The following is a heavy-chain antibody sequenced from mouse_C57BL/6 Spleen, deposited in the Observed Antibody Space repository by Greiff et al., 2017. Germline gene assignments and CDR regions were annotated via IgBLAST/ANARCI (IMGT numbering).Heavy chain of an antibody. V-gene: IGHV1-52*01. Sequence: QVQLQQSGAELVRPGSSVKLSCKASGYTFTSYWMHWVQQRPVQGLEWIGNIDPSDSDTYYTQKFKGKATLTVDKSSSTAYMQLSSLTSEDSAVYYCARGEGNDASDYWGQGTTLTVSS. D-gene: IGHD2-1*01. CDR1: GYTFTSYW. CDR3: ARGEGNDASDY. J-gene: IGHJ2*01. CDR2: IDPSDSDT.